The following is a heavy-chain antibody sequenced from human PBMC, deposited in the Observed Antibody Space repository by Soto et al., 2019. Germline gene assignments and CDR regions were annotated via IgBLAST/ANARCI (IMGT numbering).Heavy chain of an antibody. CDR2: ISYDGSTK. J-gene: IGHJ6*02. CDR1: GFTFSSYV. D-gene: IGHD6-6*01. CDR3: ARDPRPHYPYYGMDV. V-gene: IGHV3-30*03. Sequence: ESGGGVVQPGRSLRLSCAASGFTFSSYVMHWVRQAPGKGLEWVAVISYDGSTKYYGGSVEGRFTISRDNSKNTLYLQMNSLRAEDTAVYFCARDPRPHYPYYGMDVWGQGTTVTVSS.